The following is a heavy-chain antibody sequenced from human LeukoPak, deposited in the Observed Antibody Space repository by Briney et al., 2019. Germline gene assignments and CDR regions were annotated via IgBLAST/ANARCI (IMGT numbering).Heavy chain of an antibody. CDR3: ARGVRYYYGSGSYPW. CDR2: ISSSSSYI. V-gene: IGHV3-21*01. CDR1: GFTFSSYS. J-gene: IGHJ4*02. D-gene: IGHD3-10*01. Sequence: GGSLRLSRAASGFTFSSYSMNWVRQAPGKGLEWVSSISSSSSYIYYADSVKGRFTISRDNAKNSLYLQMNSLRAEDTAVYYCARGVRYYYGSGSYPWWGQGTLVTVSS.